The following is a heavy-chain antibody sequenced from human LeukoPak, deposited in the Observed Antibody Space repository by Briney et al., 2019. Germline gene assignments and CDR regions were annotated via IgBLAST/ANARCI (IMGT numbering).Heavy chain of an antibody. Sequence: PGGSLRLSCAASGFTFDDYGMSWVRQAPGKGLEWVSSISSSSSYIYYADSVKGRFTISRDNAKNSLYLQMNSLRAEDTAVYYCARDEGDIVATIFDYWGQGTLVTVSS. CDR1: GFTFDDYG. CDR3: ARDEGDIVATIFDY. CDR2: ISSSSSYI. J-gene: IGHJ4*02. V-gene: IGHV3-21*01. D-gene: IGHD5-12*01.